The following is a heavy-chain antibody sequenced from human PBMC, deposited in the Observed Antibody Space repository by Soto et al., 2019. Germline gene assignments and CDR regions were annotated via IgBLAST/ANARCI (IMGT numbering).Heavy chain of an antibody. J-gene: IGHJ6*02. V-gene: IGHV4-30-4*01. D-gene: IGHD2-2*02. Sequence: SETLSLTCTVSGGSISSDNFFWSWIRQPPGEGLEWIGYIYYRGSTYYNPSLESRLTLLVDTSKNQFSLKLRSVTAADTAVYYCTRVAIACPSSSCYNHYYYSLDVWGQGTTVTVSS. CDR1: GGSISSDNFF. CDR2: IYYRGST. CDR3: TRVAIACPSSSCYNHYYYSLDV.